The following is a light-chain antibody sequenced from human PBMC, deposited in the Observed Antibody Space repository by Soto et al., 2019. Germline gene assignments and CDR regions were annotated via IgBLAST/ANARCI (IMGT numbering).Light chain of an antibody. J-gene: IGKJ1*01. CDR2: GVS. Sequence: EIVMTQSPATLSVSPGERATLSCRASQSVSSNLAWYQKKPGQAPRLLIYGVSTRATGIPARFSGSGSGTDFTLTISSLQSEDFAVYYCQQYTDWWTFGQGTRVEIK. V-gene: IGKV3-15*01. CDR3: QQYTDWWT. CDR1: QSVSSN.